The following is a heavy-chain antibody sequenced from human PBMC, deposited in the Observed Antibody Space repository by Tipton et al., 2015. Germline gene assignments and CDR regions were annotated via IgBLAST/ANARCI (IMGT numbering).Heavy chain of an antibody. CDR2: TYYRSKWYN. CDR3: ARGEIGDFDS. V-gene: IGHV6-1*01. CDR1: GDSVSSNSAT. D-gene: IGHD4-17*01. J-gene: IGHJ4*02. Sequence: GLVKPSRSLSLTCGISGDSVSSNSATWNWFRRSPSRGLEWLGRTYYRSKWYNDYAVSVKSRITINPDTSKNQLSLQLNSVTAADTAVYYCARGEIGDFDSWGQGTLVTVSS.